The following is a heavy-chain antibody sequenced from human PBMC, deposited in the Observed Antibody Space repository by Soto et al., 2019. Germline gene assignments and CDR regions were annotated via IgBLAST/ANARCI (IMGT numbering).Heavy chain of an antibody. CDR3: ARSSGSAHWFVP. D-gene: IGHD6-6*01. J-gene: IGHJ5*02. CDR1: GYTFTSYG. Sequence: QVQLVQSGAEVKKPGASVKVSCKASGYTFTSYGISWVRQAPGQGLEWMGWISAYNGNTNYAQKLQGRVTMTTDTSTTTAYMGLRSLRSGPPAVYYRARSSGSAHWFVPWGQGTLLTVSS. CDR2: ISAYNGNT. V-gene: IGHV1-18*01.